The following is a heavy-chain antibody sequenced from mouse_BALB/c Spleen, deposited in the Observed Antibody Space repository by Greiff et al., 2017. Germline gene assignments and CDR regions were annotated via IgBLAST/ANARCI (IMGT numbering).Heavy chain of an antibody. CDR3: ATLDYRYDGDWYFDV. J-gene: IGHJ1*01. D-gene: IGHD2-14*01. Sequence: DVKLVESGGGLVKPGGSLKLSCAASGFAFSSYDMSWVRQTPEKRLEWVAYISSGGGSTYYPDTVKGRFTISRDNAKNTLYLQMSSLKSEDTAMYYCATLDYRYDGDWYFDVWGAGTTVTVSA. CDR2: ISSGGGST. V-gene: IGHV5-12-1*01. CDR1: GFAFSSYD.